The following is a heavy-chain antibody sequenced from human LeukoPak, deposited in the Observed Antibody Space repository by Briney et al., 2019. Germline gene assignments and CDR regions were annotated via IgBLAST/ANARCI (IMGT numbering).Heavy chain of an antibody. D-gene: IGHD3-10*01. V-gene: IGHV4-61*10. CDR3: ARGFLRYYYGSGTGDRWFDP. CDR2: INRSGST. CDR1: GDSISSGSYY. Sequence: KPSETLSLTCTVSGDSISSGSYYWSWIRQPAGKGLEWIGEINRSGSTNYNPSLKSRVTISVDTSKNQFSLKLSSVTAADTAVYYCARGFLRYYYGSGTGDRWFDPWGQGTLVTVSS. J-gene: IGHJ5*02.